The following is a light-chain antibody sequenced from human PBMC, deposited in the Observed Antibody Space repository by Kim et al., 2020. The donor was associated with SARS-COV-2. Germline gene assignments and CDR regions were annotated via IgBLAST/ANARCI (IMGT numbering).Light chain of an antibody. CDR2: DAS. CDR3: QQYNS. V-gene: IGKV1-5*01. CDR1: QSISSW. Sequence: PSPLSASVGYRVTITCRASQSISSWLAWYQQKPGKAPKLLIYDASSLESGVPSRFSGSGSGTEFTLTISSLQPDDFATYYCQQYNSFGQGTKLEI. J-gene: IGKJ2*01.